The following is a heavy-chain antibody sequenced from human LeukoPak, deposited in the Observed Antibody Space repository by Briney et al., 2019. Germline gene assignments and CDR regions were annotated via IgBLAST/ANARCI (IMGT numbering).Heavy chain of an antibody. CDR1: GGAFSSYA. D-gene: IGHD5-12*01. J-gene: IGHJ4*02. V-gene: IGHV1-69*06. Sequence: SVKVSCKASGGAFSSYAISWVRQAPGQGLEWMGGIIPIFGTANYAQKFQGRVTITADKSTSTAYMELSSLRSEDTAVYYCARPAATIERGDYFDYWGQGTLVTVSS. CDR2: IIPIFGTA. CDR3: ARPAATIERGDYFDY.